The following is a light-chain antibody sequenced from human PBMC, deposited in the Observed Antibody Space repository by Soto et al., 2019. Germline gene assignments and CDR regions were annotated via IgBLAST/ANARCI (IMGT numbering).Light chain of an antibody. CDR3: QQYGSSPRYT. J-gene: IGKJ2*01. CDR1: QSVSSSY. Sequence: EIVLTQSPGTLSLSPGERATLSCRASQSVSSSYLAWYQQKPGQAPRLLIYGASSRATGSPDRFSGSGSGTDFTLTISRLEPEDFVVYYCQQYGSSPRYTFGQGTKLEIK. CDR2: GAS. V-gene: IGKV3-20*01.